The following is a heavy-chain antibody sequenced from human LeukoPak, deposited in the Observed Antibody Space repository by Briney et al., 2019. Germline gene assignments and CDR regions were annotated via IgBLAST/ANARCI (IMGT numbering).Heavy chain of an antibody. D-gene: IGHD4-17*01. Sequence: GRSLGLSCTASGFTFGDYAMSWVRQAPGKGLEWVGFIRSKAYGGTTEYAASVKGRFTISRDDSKSIAYLQMNSLKTEDTAVYYCTRVGRKGTVTTWGYWGQGTLVTVSS. J-gene: IGHJ4*02. CDR2: IRSKAYGGTT. V-gene: IGHV3-49*04. CDR3: TRVGRKGTVTTWGY. CDR1: GFTFGDYA.